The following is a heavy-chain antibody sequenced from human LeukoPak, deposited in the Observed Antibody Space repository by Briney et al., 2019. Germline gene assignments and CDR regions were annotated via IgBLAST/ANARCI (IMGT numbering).Heavy chain of an antibody. V-gene: IGHV3-20*04. CDR1: GFTFEDYG. Sequence: GGSLKLSCAVSGFTFEDYGMSWVRQAPGKGLEWFSGINWNGGSTGYADSVKGRFTISRDNAKNSLYLQMNSLRAEDTALYYCARKYSSGWYYFDYWGQGTLVTVSS. D-gene: IGHD6-19*01. J-gene: IGHJ4*02. CDR2: INWNGGST. CDR3: ARKYSSGWYYFDY.